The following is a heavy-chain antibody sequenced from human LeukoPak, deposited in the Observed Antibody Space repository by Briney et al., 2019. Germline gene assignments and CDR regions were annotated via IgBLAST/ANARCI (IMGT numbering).Heavy chain of an antibody. CDR1: GGSFSGYY. CDR3: ARGRYIAAAHNWSDP. Sequence: SETLSLTCAVYGGSFSGYYWSWIRQPPGKGLEWIGGINHSGSTNYNPSLKSRVTISVDTSKNQFSLKLSSVTAADTAVYYCARGRYIAAAHNWSDPWGQGTLVTVSS. J-gene: IGHJ5*02. V-gene: IGHV4-34*01. D-gene: IGHD6-13*01. CDR2: INHSGST.